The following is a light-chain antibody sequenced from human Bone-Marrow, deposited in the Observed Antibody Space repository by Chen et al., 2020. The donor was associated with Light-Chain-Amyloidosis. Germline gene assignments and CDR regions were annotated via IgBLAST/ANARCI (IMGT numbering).Light chain of an antibody. Sequence: SYELPQPPSVSVSPGQTARITCSGDGLPTKYAYWYQQKPGQAPVLVIHKDTERPSGISERFTGSSAGTPATLTIRGVQSEDEAYYHCQSADSRGTYEVIFGGGTKLTVL. CDR2: KDT. CDR3: QSADSRGTYEVI. V-gene: IGLV3-25*03. CDR1: GLPTKY. J-gene: IGLJ2*01.